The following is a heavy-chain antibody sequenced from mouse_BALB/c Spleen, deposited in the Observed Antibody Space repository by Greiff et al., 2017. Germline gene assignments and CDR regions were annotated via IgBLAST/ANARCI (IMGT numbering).Heavy chain of an antibody. D-gene: IGHD2-10*02. CDR3: ARRKYGNFAWFAY. V-gene: IGHV5-6-5*01. CDR1: GFTFSSYA. CDR2: ISSGGST. Sequence: DVHLVESGGGLVKPGGSLKLSCAASGFTFSSYAMSWVRQTPEKRLEWVASISSGGSTYYPDSVKGRFTISRDNARNILYLQMSSLRSEDTAMYYCARRKYGNFAWFAYWGQGTLVTVSA. J-gene: IGHJ3*01.